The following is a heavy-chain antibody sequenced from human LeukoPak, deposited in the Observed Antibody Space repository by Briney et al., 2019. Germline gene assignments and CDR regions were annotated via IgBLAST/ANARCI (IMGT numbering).Heavy chain of an antibody. D-gene: IGHD6-13*01. Sequence: GGSLRLSCAASGFTFDDYAMHWVRQAPGKGLEWVSGISWNSGSIGYADSVKGRFTISRDNAKNSLYLQMNSLRAEDTALYYCAKDTSAAAGHYYYYYGMDVWGQGTTVTVSS. CDR2: ISWNSGSI. CDR3: AKDTSAAAGHYYYYYGMDV. J-gene: IGHJ6*02. V-gene: IGHV3-9*01. CDR1: GFTFDDYA.